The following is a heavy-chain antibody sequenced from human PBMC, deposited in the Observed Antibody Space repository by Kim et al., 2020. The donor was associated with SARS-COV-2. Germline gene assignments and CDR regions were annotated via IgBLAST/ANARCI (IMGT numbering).Heavy chain of an antibody. CDR3: ARELSNGITVSAPGYY. J-gene: IGHJ6*01. Sequence: GGSLRLSCAASGFTFNFFSMHWVPQAPGKGLEWVAVISYDGVNTFYADSVMGRFTISRDNSKKNLDLQMDSLRAEDTAVYYCARELSNGITVSAPGYY. CDR2: ISYDGVNT. D-gene: IGHD6-19*01. V-gene: IGHV3-30*04. CDR1: GFTFNFFS.